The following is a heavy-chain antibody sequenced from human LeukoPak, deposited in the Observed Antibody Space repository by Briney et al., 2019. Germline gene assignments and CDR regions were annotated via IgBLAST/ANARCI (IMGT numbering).Heavy chain of an antibody. CDR1: GFNCDAFA. J-gene: IGHJ6*02. CDR3: ARQKTSRSYYYYALDV. CDR2: INWDSATI. V-gene: IGHV3-9*01. Sequence: PGGSLRLSCAASGFNCDAFAMHWVRQAPGKGLEGGSGINWDSATIGYADSVKGRITISRDNAKNSLYLQMNSLRAEDTAFYYCARQKTSRSYYYYALDVWGQGTTVTVSS. D-gene: IGHD2-2*01.